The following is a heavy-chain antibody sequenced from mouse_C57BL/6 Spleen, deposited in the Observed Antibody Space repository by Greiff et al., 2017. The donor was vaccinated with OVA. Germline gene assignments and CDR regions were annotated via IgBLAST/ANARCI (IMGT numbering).Heavy chain of an antibody. CDR1: GYTFTSYW. Sequence: QVQLQQPGAELVRPGSSVKLSCKASGYTFTSYWMHWVKQRPIQGLEWIGNIDPSDSETHYNQKFKDKATLTVDKSSSTAYMQISSLTSVDAAVYYCARDSGTRFAYWGQGTLVTVSA. CDR2: IDPSDSET. D-gene: IGHD4-1*01. V-gene: IGHV1-52*01. CDR3: ARDSGTRFAY. J-gene: IGHJ3*01.